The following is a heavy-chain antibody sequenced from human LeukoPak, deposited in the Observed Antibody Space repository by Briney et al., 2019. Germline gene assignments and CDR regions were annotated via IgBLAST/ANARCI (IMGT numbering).Heavy chain of an antibody. V-gene: IGHV1-2*04. CDR3: ARGQSSPCSGGSCYTPYYFDY. J-gene: IGHJ4*02. Sequence: ASVKVSCKASGYTFTVYYMHWVRQAPGQGLEWMGWINPNSGGTNYAQKFQGWVTMTRDTSISTAYMELSRLRSDDTAVYYCARGQSSPCSGGSCYTPYYFDYWGQGTLVTVSS. CDR1: GYTFTVYY. CDR2: INPNSGGT. D-gene: IGHD2-15*01.